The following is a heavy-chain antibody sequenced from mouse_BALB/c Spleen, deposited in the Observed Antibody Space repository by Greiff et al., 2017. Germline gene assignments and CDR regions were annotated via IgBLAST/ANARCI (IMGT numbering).Heavy chain of an antibody. CDR1: GYTFTSYY. V-gene: IGHV1S81*02. CDR3: TRGRGLPYYAMDY. Sequence: QVQLKESGAELVKPGASVKLSCKASGYTFTSYYMYWVKQRPGQGLEWIGEINPSNGGTNFNEKFKSKATLTVDKSSSTAYMQLSSLTSEDSAVYYCTRGRGLPYYAMDYWGQGTSVTVSS. D-gene: IGHD2-1*01. CDR2: INPSNGGT. J-gene: IGHJ4*01.